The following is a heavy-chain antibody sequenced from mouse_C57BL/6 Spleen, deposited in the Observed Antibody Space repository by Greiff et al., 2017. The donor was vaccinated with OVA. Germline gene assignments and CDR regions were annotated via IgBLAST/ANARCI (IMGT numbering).Heavy chain of an antibody. CDR2: IDPSDSYT. V-gene: IGHV1-59*01. J-gene: IGHJ2*01. CDR1: GYTFTSYW. CDR3: ARGKNLDAFDY. Sequence: QVQLQQPGAELVRPGTSVKLSCKASGYTFTSYWMHWVKQRPGQGLEWIGVIDPSDSYTNYNQKFKGKATLTVDTSSSTAYMQLSSLTSEDSAVYYCARGKNLDAFDYWGQGTTLTVSS.